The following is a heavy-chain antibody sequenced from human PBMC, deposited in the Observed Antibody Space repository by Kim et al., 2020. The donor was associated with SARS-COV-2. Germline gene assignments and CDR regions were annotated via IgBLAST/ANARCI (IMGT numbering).Heavy chain of an antibody. Sequence: GGSLRLSCAPSGFIFRNYAMHWVRQAPGKGLEWVATIWYDGSQRYYADSVKGRFTISRDNSKNTLFLQINSLTAEDTAVYHCARGATSSWDIDYWGPGTLLTASA. CDR3: ARGATSSWDIDY. CDR2: IWYDGSQR. CDR1: GFIFRNYA. J-gene: IGHJ4*02. V-gene: IGHV3-33*01. D-gene: IGHD6-13*01.